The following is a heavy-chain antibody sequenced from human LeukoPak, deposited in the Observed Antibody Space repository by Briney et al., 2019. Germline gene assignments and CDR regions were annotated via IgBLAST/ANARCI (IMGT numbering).Heavy chain of an antibody. CDR2: IYYSGST. D-gene: IGHD4-11*01. CDR1: GGSISSGGYY. V-gene: IGHV4-31*03. CDR3: ASGITVIAENYYYGMDV. Sequence: PSQTLSLTCTVSGGSISSGGYYWSWIRQHPGKGLEWIGYIYYSGSTYYNPSLKSRVTISVDTSKNQFSLKLSSVTAADTAVHYCASGITVIAENYYYGMDVWGQGTTVTVSS. J-gene: IGHJ6*02.